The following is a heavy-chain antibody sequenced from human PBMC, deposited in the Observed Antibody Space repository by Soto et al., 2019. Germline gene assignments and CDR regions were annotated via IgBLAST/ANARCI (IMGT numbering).Heavy chain of an antibody. CDR3: AKDAGSWGTDSSGWYSDFDY. Sequence: GGSLRLSCAASGFTFDDYAMHWVRQAPGKGLEWVSGISWNSGSIGYADSVKGRFTISRDNAKNSLYLQMNSPRAEDTALYYCAKDAGSWGTDSSGWYSDFDYWGQGTLVTVSS. D-gene: IGHD6-19*01. J-gene: IGHJ4*02. CDR1: GFTFDDYA. V-gene: IGHV3-9*01. CDR2: ISWNSGSI.